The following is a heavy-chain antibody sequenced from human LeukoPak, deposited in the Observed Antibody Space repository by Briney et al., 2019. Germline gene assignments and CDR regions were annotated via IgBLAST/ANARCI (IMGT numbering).Heavy chain of an antibody. V-gene: IGHV3-23*01. CDR2: ITYNGAAT. CDR1: GFSFGGYA. Sequence: GGSLRLSCAASGFSFGGYAMTWVRQAPRKGLEWVSSITYNGAATYHLDSVKARFTISRDNSRSTLYLQMDSLTAEDTALYYCAKVGLYFDGSTHIYYFDSWGQGTLVAVSS. J-gene: IGHJ4*02. CDR3: AKVGLYFDGSTHIYYFDS. D-gene: IGHD3-9*01.